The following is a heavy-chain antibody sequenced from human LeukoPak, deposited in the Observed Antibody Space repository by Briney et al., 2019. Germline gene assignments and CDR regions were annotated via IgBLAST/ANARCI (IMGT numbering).Heavy chain of an antibody. CDR2: IYSGGST. D-gene: IGHD1-14*01. CDR3: AASYNWNHAGDFDY. Sequence: GGSLRLSCAASGFTVSSNYMSWVRQAPGKGLEWVSVIYSGGSTYYADSVKSRFTISRDNSKNTLYLQMNSLRAEDTAVYYCAASYNWNHAGDFDYWGQGTLVTVSS. CDR1: GFTVSSNY. V-gene: IGHV3-66*01. J-gene: IGHJ4*02.